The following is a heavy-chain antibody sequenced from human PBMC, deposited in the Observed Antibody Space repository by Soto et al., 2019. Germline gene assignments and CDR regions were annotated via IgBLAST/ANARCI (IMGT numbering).Heavy chain of an antibody. V-gene: IGHV3-74*01. CDR2: INSDGSST. D-gene: IGHD3-22*01. CDR3: ARAEYYYDSSGYYYDY. CDR1: GFTFSSYW. J-gene: IGHJ4*02. Sequence: PGGSLSLSCAASGFTFSSYWMHWVRQAPGKGLVWVSRINSDGSSTSYADSVKGRFTISRDNAKNTLYLQMNSLRAEDTAVYYCARAEYYYDSSGYYYDYWGQGTLATVSS.